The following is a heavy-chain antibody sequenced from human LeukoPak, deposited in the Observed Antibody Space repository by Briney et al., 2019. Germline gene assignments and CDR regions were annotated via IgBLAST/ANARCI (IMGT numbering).Heavy chain of an antibody. Sequence: GESLKISCKGSGYSFTSYWIGWVRQMPGKGLEWMGIIYPGDSVYPGDSDTRYSPSFQGQVTISADKSISTAYLQWSSLKASDTAMYYCARIQSKSTIFGVVIKYFDYWGQGTLVTVSS. J-gene: IGHJ4*02. CDR2: IYPGDSVYPGDSDT. CDR3: ARIQSKSTIFGVVIKYFDY. V-gene: IGHV5-51*01. CDR1: GYSFTSYW. D-gene: IGHD3-3*01.